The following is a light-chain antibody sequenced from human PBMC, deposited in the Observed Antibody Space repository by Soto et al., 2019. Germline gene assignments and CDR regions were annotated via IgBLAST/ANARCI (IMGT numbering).Light chain of an antibody. J-gene: IGKJ1*01. V-gene: IGKV1-5*03. CDR2: KAS. CDR1: QTISTL. CDR3: QQYSTYPWT. Sequence: DIPMTQSPSTLSASVGDRVTITCRASQTISTLLAWYQQRPGKAPNLLIYKASSLESGVPSRFSGSGSGTDFTLTISSLQPVDFATYFCQQYSTYPWTFGQGTKVEVK.